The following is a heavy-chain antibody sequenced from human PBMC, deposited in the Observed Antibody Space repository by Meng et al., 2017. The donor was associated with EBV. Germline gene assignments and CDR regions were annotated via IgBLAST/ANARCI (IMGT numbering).Heavy chain of an antibody. V-gene: IGHV4-39*07. Sequence: QLQLQDSGPGPVKPSETLSLTGPVSGGSISSSSYYWGWIRQPPGKGLEGIGSIYYSGSTYYNPSLKSRVTISVDTSKNQFSLKLSSVTAADTAVYYCARSSPVRFGELSNWGQGTLVTVSS. CDR3: ARSSPVRFGELSN. CDR2: IYYSGST. D-gene: IGHD3-10*01. CDR1: GGSISSSSYY. J-gene: IGHJ4*02.